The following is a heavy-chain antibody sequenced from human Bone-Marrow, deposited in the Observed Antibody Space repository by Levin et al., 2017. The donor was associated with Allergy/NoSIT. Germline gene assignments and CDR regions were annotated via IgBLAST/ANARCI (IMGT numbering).Heavy chain of an antibody. V-gene: IGHV3-23*01. CDR1: KFTFSIYA. CDR2: ISGSGDTT. D-gene: IGHD3-10*01. CDR3: AKDSAITSPLYFFDS. J-gene: IGHJ4*02. Sequence: GGSLILSCAASKFTFSIYAMTWVRQAPGKGLEWVSAISGSGDTTYYADSVKGRFTISRDNSKNTLYLQMNSLRAEDTAMYYCAKDSAITSPLYFFDSWGQGTLVTVSS.